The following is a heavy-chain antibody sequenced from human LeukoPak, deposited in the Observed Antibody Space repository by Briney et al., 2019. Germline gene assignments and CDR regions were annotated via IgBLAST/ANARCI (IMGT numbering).Heavy chain of an antibody. D-gene: IGHD3-10*01. CDR3: ARDVGYYYGSGSYYTPSLDY. CDR2: ISAYNGNT. V-gene: IGHV1-18*04. Sequence: ASVKVSCKASRYTFTGYYMHWVRQAPGQGLEWMGWISAYNGNTNYAQKPQGRVTMTTDTSTSTAYMELRSLRSGDTAVYYCARDVGYYYGSGSYYTPSLDYWGQGTLVTVSS. CDR1: RYTFTGYY. J-gene: IGHJ4*02.